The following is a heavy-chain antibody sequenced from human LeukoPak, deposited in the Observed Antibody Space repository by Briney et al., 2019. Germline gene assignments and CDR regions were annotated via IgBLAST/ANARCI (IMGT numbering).Heavy chain of an antibody. CDR1: GGSFSGYY. V-gene: IGHV4-34*01. Sequence: SETLSLTCAVYGGSFSGYYWSWIRQPPGKGLEWIGEINHSGSTNYNPSLKSRVTISVDTSKNQFSLKLSSVTAADTAVYYCARQGITFSFDYWGQGTLVTVSS. J-gene: IGHJ4*02. CDR2: INHSGST. CDR3: ARQGITFSFDY. D-gene: IGHD3-3*01.